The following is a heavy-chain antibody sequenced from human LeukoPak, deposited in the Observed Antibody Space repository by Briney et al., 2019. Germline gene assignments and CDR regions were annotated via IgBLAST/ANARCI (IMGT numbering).Heavy chain of an antibody. CDR2: ISSSSTYI. V-gene: IGHV3-21*01. Sequence: GSLRLSCAASGFTFSDYSMNWVRQAPGKGLEWVSSISSSSTYIFYADSVKGRFTISRDYARNSLYLQMNSLRAEDTAVYYCAKGTNPYYYYGMDVWGQGTTVTVSS. J-gene: IGHJ6*02. CDR3: AKGTNPYYYYGMDV. CDR1: GFTFSDYS.